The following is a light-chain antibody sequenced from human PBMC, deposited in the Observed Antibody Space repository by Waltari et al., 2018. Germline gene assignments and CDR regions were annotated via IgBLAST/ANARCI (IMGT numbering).Light chain of an antibody. Sequence: DVVMTQSPLSLPVTLGQAASISCRSSQSLVHSDGNTYLNWIQQSPGQSPRRLIYRVSNRESGVPDRFIGSGSGTDFTLKISRLEAEDVVVYYCMEATHSWTFGQGTKVEIK. CDR2: RVS. J-gene: IGKJ1*01. CDR1: QSLVHSDGNTY. CDR3: MEATHSWT. V-gene: IGKV2-30*02.